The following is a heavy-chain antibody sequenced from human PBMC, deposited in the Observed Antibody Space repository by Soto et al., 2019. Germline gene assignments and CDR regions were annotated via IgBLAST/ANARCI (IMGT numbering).Heavy chain of an antibody. CDR3: ARKGVGNFRWFDP. V-gene: IGHV4-59*12. CDR2: IFYNGIT. CDR1: GGSITGYY. Sequence: QVQLQESGPGLVRPSETLSLNCTVSGGSITGYYWSWIRQPPGKGLEWIGFIFYNGITNYNPSLRSRVTISLDTSKNQFSLKLSSVTAADTAGYYCARKGVGNFRWFDPWGQGTMVTVSS. D-gene: IGHD3-16*02. J-gene: IGHJ5*02.